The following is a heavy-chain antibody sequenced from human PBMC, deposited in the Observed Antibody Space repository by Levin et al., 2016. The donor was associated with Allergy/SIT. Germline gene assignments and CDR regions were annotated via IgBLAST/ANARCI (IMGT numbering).Heavy chain of an antibody. D-gene: IGHD4-17*01. CDR3: ARVTLMSTVPNVLFDY. Sequence: SETLSLTCSVSGGSISSYYWSWIRQPPGKGLEWIGYVHDSGRTNYNPSLKSRVTISVDMSRNQFSLTLSSVTAADTAVYYCARVTLMSTVPNVLFDYWGQGTLVTVSS. CDR2: VHDSGRT. J-gene: IGHJ4*02. CDR1: GGSISSYY. V-gene: IGHV4-59*01.